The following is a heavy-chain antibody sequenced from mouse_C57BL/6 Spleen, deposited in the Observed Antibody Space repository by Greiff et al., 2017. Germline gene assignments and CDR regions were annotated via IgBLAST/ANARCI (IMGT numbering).Heavy chain of an antibody. V-gene: IGHV5-16*01. CDR3: ARDGIYYDV. Sequence: EVKLMESEGGLVQPGSSMKLSCTASGSTFSDYYMAWVRQVPEKGLEWVANINYDGSSTYYMDSLKSRFIISRDNAKNILYLQMSSLKSEDTATYYCARDGIYYDVWGTGTTVTVSS. CDR2: INYDGSST. CDR1: GSTFSDYY. D-gene: IGHD4-1*01. J-gene: IGHJ1*03.